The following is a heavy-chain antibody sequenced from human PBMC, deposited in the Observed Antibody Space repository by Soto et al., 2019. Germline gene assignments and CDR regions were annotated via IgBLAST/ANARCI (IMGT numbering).Heavy chain of an antibody. J-gene: IGHJ4*02. CDR3: ARHAAYDSVWGKSDGSDY. V-gene: IGHV4-39*01. CDR1: GGSISSNSYY. Sequence: QLQLQESGPGLVKPSETLSLACTVSGGSISSNSYYWDWIRQPPGKGLEWIGSMYYSGATYSNPSLQILVTISVHTSKHQSSLHLSSVTAADTAVYYCARHAAYDSVWGKSDGSDYWGQGTLVTVSS. D-gene: IGHD3-16*01. CDR2: MYYSGAT.